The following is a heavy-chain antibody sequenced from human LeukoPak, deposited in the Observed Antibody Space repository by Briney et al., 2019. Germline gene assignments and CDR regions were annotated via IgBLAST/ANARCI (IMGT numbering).Heavy chain of an antibody. CDR1: AYSFTSYW. Sequence: KAGESLKISCKGSAYSFTSYWIGWVRQMPGKGLEWMGIIYPGDSDTRYSPSFQGQVTISADKSISTAYLQWSSLKASDTAMYYCARLDYDILTGYYNVIGWFDPWGQGTLVTVSS. V-gene: IGHV5-51*01. D-gene: IGHD3-9*01. J-gene: IGHJ5*02. CDR3: ARLDYDILTGYYNVIGWFDP. CDR2: IYPGDSDT.